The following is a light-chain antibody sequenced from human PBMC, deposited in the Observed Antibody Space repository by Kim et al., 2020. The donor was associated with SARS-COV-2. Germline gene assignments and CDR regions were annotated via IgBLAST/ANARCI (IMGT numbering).Light chain of an antibody. CDR2: EGS. CDR3: CSHAGGGTMR. V-gene: IGLV2-23*01. CDR1: SSDIGSYSL. Sequence: QSALTQPASVSGSPGQSITISCTGTSSDIGSYSLVSWYQQYPGEAPKLMIYEGSKRPSGVSPRFSGSKSGNTASLTISGLQAEDEADYYCCSHAGGGTMRFGGGTQLTVL. J-gene: IGLJ2*01.